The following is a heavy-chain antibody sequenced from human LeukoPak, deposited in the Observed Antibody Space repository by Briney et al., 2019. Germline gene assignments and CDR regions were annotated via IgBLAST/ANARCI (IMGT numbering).Heavy chain of an antibody. D-gene: IGHD6-13*01. CDR1: GGSFSGYY. CDR3: ARGLEAAAGIYFDY. Sequence: SETLSLTCAVYGGSFSGYYWSWIRQPPGKGLEWIGEINHSGSTNYNPSLKSRVTISVDTSKNQFSLKLSPVTAADTAVYYCARGLEAAAGIYFDYWGQGTLVTVSS. V-gene: IGHV4-34*01. J-gene: IGHJ4*02. CDR2: INHSGST.